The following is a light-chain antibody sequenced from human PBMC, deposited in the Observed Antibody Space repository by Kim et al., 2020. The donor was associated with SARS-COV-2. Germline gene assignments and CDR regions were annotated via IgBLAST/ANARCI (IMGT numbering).Light chain of an antibody. CDR3: NSRDSNDNVV. J-gene: IGLJ2*01. Sequence: VAVGPTVRITCQGASLRSYYATWYQQKPGQAPILVIYGKNNRPSGIPDRFSGSSSGNTASLTITGTQAGDEADYYCNSRDSNDNVVFGGGTQLNVL. V-gene: IGLV3-19*01. CDR2: GKN. CDR1: SLRSYY.